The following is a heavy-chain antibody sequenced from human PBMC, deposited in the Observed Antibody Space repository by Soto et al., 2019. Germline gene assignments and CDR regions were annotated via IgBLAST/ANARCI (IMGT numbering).Heavy chain of an antibody. V-gene: IGHV3-23*01. CDR1: GFTFNTYT. CDR3: AKGVLSFHYGMEV. CDR2: ISSTAGRTS. Sequence: GGSLILCCATSGFTFNTYTMTWVRPAPGKGLEWVSSISSTAGRTSSYADSVKGRFAISRDFSDNTVYLQMNNLRVDDTAVYFCAKGVLSFHYGMEVWGQGTTVTVSS. D-gene: IGHD3-10*01. J-gene: IGHJ6*02.